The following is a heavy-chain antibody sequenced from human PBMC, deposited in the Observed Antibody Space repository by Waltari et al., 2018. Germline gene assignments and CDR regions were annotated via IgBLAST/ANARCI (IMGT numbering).Heavy chain of an antibody. J-gene: IGHJ4*02. D-gene: IGHD3-16*01. CDR2: INTKTGSP. CDR3: ARGIQLWGRGSWYFDN. Sequence: QVQLVQSGSELKKPGASVKVSCKASGYIFTNYAMNWVRQAPGQGLEWMGWINTKTGSPTYAHGFRGRCVFSLDTSVSTASLQISSLKAEDTAVYYCARGIQLWGRGSWYFDNWGQGTLVTVSS. CDR1: GYIFTNYA. V-gene: IGHV7-4-1*02.